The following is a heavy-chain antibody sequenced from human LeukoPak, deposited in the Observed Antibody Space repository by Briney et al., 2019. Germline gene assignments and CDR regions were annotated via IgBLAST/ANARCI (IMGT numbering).Heavy chain of an antibody. Sequence: GGSLRLSCAASGFTFSNYAMSWVRRAPGKGLEWVSAFSGSGGSTYYADSVKGRFTISRDNSKNTLYLQMNSLRAEDTAVYYCAKDVGYCSSTTCYKPFDYWGQGTLVTVSS. CDR2: FSGSGGST. J-gene: IGHJ4*02. CDR3: AKDVGYCSSTTCYKPFDY. V-gene: IGHV3-23*01. CDR1: GFTFSNYA. D-gene: IGHD2-2*02.